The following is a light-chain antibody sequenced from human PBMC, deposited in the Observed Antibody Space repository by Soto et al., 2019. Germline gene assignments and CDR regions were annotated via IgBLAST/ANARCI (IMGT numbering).Light chain of an antibody. Sequence: DIQMTQSPSTLSASVGDRVTITCRASRSISSWLAWYQQKPGKAPKLLIYDASSLESGVPSRFSGSGSGTEFTLTISSLQPDDFATYYCQQYNSYSWKFGQGTKV. CDR3: QQYNSYSWK. CDR1: RSISSW. V-gene: IGKV1-5*01. J-gene: IGKJ1*01. CDR2: DAS.